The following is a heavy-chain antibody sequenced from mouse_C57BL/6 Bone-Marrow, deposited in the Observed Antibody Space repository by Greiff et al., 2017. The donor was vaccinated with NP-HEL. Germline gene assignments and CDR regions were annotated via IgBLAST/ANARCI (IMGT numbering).Heavy chain of an antibody. CDR1: GYTFTSYW. J-gene: IGHJ1*03. D-gene: IGHD1-1*01. Sequence: QVQLQQPGAELVKPGASVKLSCKASGYTFTSYWMQWVKQRPGPGLEWIGEIDPSDSYTNYNQKFKGKATLTVDTSSSTAYMQLSSLTSEDSAVYYCARRGFTTVVDWYFDVWGTGTTVTVSS. CDR3: ARRGFTTVVDWYFDV. CDR2: IDPSDSYT. V-gene: IGHV1-50*01.